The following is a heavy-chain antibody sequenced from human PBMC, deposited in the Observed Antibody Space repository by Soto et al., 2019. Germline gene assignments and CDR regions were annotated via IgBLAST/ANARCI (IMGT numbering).Heavy chain of an antibody. CDR3: SSKPEIAMAGRDLFFDY. J-gene: IGHJ4*02. D-gene: IGHD6-19*01. CDR1: GFSFSGSV. Sequence: EVQLVESGGGLVQPGGSLKLSCAASGFSFSGSVIHWVRQASGKGLEWIGRIKSKANSYATAYGASVKCRFTISRDDSKNTAYLQMNSLKTEDTAVYYCSSKPEIAMAGRDLFFDYWGQGTPVTVSS. V-gene: IGHV3-73*01. CDR2: IKSKANSYAT.